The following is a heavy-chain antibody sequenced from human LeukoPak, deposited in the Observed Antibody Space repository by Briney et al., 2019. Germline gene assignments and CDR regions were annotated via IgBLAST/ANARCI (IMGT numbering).Heavy chain of an antibody. Sequence: SETLSLTCTVSGGSISSSSYYWGWIRQPPGKGLEWIESIYSSGLAYYKPSPNSRATISVQTPKTQSSPTLSSVTAADTALYYCARRGVDTIFRYAFAIWGQGTMVTVSS. V-gene: IGHV4-39*01. CDR3: ARRGVDTIFRYAFAI. D-gene: IGHD3-3*01. CDR2: IYSSGLA. J-gene: IGHJ3*02. CDR1: GGSISSSSYY.